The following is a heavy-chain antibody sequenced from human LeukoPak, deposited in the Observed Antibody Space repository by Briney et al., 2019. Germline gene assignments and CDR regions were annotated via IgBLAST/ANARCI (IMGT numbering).Heavy chain of an antibody. V-gene: IGHV4-39*01. D-gene: IGHD5-18*01. CDR2: IYYSGST. CDR1: GGSISSSSYY. Sequence: PSQTLSLTYTVSGGSISSSSYYWGWIRQPPGKGLEWIVTIYYSGSTYYNPSLKSRVTISVATSKNQFSLKLSSVTAADTAVYYGARGLQPAGWFHPWGQETRVTVSS. CDR3: ARGLQPAGWFHP. J-gene: IGHJ5*02.